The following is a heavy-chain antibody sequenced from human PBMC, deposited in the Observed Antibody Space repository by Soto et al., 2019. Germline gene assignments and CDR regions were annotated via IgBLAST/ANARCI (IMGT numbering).Heavy chain of an antibody. V-gene: IGHV1-3*01. CDR3: AKGASSGWYRFDY. Sequence: ASVKVSCKASGYTFTSYAMHWVRQAPGQRLEWMGWINAGNGNTKYSQKFQGRVTITRDTSASTAYMELSSLRSEDTAVYYCAKGASSGWYRFDYWGQGTLVTVSS. CDR2: INAGNGNT. J-gene: IGHJ4*02. CDR1: GYTFTSYA. D-gene: IGHD6-19*01.